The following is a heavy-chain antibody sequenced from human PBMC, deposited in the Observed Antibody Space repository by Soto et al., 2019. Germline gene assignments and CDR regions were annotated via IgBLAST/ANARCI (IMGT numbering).Heavy chain of an antibody. CDR1: GFTFSNYG. V-gene: IGHV3-30*18. CDR3: AKSVDC. CDR2: ISNGGSDK. Sequence: QVQLVESGGGVVQPGRSLRLSCAASGFTFSNYGLHWVRQAPGKGLEWVAFISNGGSDKYYANSVKCRFTISRDNSKNTLYLQLNGLRDEDTAVYFCAKSVDCWGQGTLVTVSS. J-gene: IGHJ4*02.